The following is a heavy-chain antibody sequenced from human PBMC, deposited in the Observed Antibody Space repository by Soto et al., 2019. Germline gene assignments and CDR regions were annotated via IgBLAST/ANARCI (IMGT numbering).Heavy chain of an antibody. V-gene: IGHV1-69*01. J-gene: IGHJ5*02. CDR3: ARVSGMGRGVSDNWFAP. CDR1: GDTFNSYA. D-gene: IGHD3-10*01. Sequence: QVQLVQSGAEVKKPGSSVKVACKASGDTFNSYAMNWVRQAPGQGLEWMGGIIPIYGTANYAQKFRGRVTITADESQSTAYMELSSLRSEDTAVYYCARVSGMGRGVSDNWFAPCGQGTLVTVSS. CDR2: IIPIYGTA.